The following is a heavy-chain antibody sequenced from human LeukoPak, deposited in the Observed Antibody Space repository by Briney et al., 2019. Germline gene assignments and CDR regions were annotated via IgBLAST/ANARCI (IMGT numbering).Heavy chain of an antibody. CDR1: GGSISSGGYS. D-gene: IGHD3-10*01. Sequence: PSETLSLTCAVSGGSISSGGYSWSWIRQPPGKGLEWIGYIYHSGSTYYNPSLKSRVTISVDRSKNQFSLKLSSVTAADTAVYYCARAHGSGSYFFDYWGQGTLVTVSS. CDR3: ARAHGSGSYFFDY. V-gene: IGHV4-30-2*01. J-gene: IGHJ4*02. CDR2: IYHSGST.